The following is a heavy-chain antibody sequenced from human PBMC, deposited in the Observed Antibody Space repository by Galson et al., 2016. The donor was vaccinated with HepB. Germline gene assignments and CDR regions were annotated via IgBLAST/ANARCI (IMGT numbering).Heavy chain of an antibody. J-gene: IGHJ4*02. D-gene: IGHD1-26*01. V-gene: IGHV1-46*01. CDR3: AREYRGGWFDY. CDR2: IYPSGGST. CDR1: GYTFTTYY. Sequence: SVKVSCKASGYTFTTYYLHWVRQAPGQGLGWMGVIYPSGGSTTSAQKFQGRVTMTRDTSTGTVYMELNSLRSEDTAVYYCAREYRGGWFDYWGQGTLVTVSS.